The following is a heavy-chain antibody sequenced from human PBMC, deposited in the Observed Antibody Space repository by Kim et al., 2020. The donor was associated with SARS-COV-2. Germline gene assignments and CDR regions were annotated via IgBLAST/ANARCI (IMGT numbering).Heavy chain of an antibody. CDR3: ARLKSGGYFDY. D-gene: IGHD5-12*01. CDR2: IYYSGST. J-gene: IGHJ4*02. CDR1: GSISTSSDY. V-gene: IGHV4-39*01. Sequence: SETLSLTCGSISTSSDYWGWIRQPPGKGLEYIGSIYYSGSTYHNPSLKSRVTISVDTSKNQFSLKLSSVTAADTAVYYCARLKSGGYFDYWGQGTLVTVS.